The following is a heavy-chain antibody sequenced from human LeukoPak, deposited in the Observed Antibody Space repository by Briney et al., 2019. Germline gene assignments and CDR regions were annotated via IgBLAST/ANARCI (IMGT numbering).Heavy chain of an antibody. V-gene: IGHV3-30*04. D-gene: IGHD6-19*01. CDR1: GFTFSSYA. Sequence: AGGSLRLSCAASGFTFSSYAMHWVRQAPGKGLEWVAVISYDGSNKYYADSVKGRFTISRDNAKNSLYLQMNSLRAEDTAVYYCASLNPHDSGWYAPDDYWGQGTLVTVSS. CDR3: ASLNPHDSGWYAPDDY. J-gene: IGHJ4*02. CDR2: ISYDGSNK.